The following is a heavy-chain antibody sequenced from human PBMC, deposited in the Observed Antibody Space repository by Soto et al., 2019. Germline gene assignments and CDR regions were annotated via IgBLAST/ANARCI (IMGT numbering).Heavy chain of an antibody. V-gene: IGHV1-69*13. D-gene: IGHD6-13*01. J-gene: IGHJ5*02. CDR1: GGTFSSYA. Sequence: SVKVSCTASGGTFSSYAISWVRQAPGQGLEWMGGIIPIFGTANYAQKFQGRVTITADESTSTAYMELSSLRSEDTAVYYCARGHSSSWVPYNWFDPWGQGTLVTVSS. CDR2: IIPIFGTA. CDR3: ARGHSSSWVPYNWFDP.